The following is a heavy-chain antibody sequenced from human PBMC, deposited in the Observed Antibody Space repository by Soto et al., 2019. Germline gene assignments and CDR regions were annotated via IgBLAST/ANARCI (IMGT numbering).Heavy chain of an antibody. Sequence: SLRLSCAASGFSFSRHTMNWIRQAPGKGLEWVASISYDGTNKYYADSVKGRFTISRDNSKNTMSVQVDSLRAEDTAVYYCAKDRARLGELSLLGYFDYWGQGTLVTVSS. CDR2: ISYDGTNK. V-gene: IGHV3-30*04. D-gene: IGHD3-16*02. J-gene: IGHJ4*02. CDR1: GFSFSRHT. CDR3: AKDRARLGELSLLGYFDY.